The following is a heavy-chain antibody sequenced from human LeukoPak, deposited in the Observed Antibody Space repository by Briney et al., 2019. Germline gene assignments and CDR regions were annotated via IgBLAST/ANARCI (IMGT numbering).Heavy chain of an antibody. CDR1: GFTFSSYA. J-gene: IGHJ4*02. Sequence: GGSLRLSCAASGFTFSSYAMHWVRQAPGKGLEWVAVISYGGSNKYYADSVKGRFTISRDNSKNTLYLQMNSLRAEDTAVYYCASIAVAVDWGQGTLVTVSS. V-gene: IGHV3-30*04. CDR2: ISYGGSNK. D-gene: IGHD6-19*01. CDR3: ASIAVAVD.